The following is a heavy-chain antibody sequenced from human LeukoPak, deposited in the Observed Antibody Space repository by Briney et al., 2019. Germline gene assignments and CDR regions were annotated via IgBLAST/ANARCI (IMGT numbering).Heavy chain of an antibody. Sequence: GGSLRLSCAASGFTFSDYAMNWVRQAPGKGLEWVSSFSSGGSYISYADSVKGRFTVSRDNAKDSLFLQMRSLRDEDTAVYYCARGPALYCTSSSCLDGVDWGQGTLVSVSS. V-gene: IGHV3-21*01. CDR1: GFTFSDYA. J-gene: IGHJ4*02. D-gene: IGHD2-2*01. CDR2: FSSGGSYI. CDR3: ARGPALYCTSSSCLDGVD.